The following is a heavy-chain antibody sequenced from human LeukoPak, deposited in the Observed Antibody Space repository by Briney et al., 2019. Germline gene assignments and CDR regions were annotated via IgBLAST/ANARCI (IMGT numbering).Heavy chain of an antibody. D-gene: IGHD1-26*01. V-gene: IGHV4-39*07. CDR3: ARVLSYRAGFDY. Sequence: SETLSLTCTVSGGSISSSSYYWGWIRQPPGKGLEWIGSIYYSGSTYYNPSLKSRVTISVDTSKNQFSLKLSSVTAADTAVYYCARVLSYRAGFDYWGQGTLVTVSS. J-gene: IGHJ4*02. CDR2: IYYSGST. CDR1: GGSISSSSYY.